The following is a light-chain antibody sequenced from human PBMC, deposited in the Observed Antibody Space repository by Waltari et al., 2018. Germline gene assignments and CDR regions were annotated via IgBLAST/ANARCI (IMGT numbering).Light chain of an antibody. J-gene: IGKJ1*01. Sequence: IVLTQSPGTLSLSPGERATLSCRASQSVNQYLARYQQKPGQAPRLLIDGSYTRAAGIPDRFSGSGSGTDFSLTISRLEAEDFAVYYCQHHVRLPATFGQGTKVEIK. CDR2: GSY. CDR1: QSVNQY. CDR3: QHHVRLPAT. V-gene: IGKV3-20*01.